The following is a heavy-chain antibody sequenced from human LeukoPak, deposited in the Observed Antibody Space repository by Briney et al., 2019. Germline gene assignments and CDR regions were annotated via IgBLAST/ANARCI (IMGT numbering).Heavy chain of an antibody. CDR3: ARGGDYYDSSGYYNY. Sequence: PSETLSLTCTVSTGSISSDGYYWSWIRQPPGKGLEWIGYIYYSGSTYYNPSLKSRVTISVDTSKNQFSLKLSSVTAADTAVYYCARGGDYYDSSGYYNYWGQGTLVTVSS. J-gene: IGHJ4*02. CDR2: IYYSGST. CDR1: TGSISSDGYY. V-gene: IGHV4-31*03. D-gene: IGHD3-22*01.